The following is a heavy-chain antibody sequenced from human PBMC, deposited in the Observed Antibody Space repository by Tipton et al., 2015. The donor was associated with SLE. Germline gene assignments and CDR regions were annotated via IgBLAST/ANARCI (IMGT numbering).Heavy chain of an antibody. CDR2: INHGGST. CDR3: ARGGSGSYYHKVLWFFDL. J-gene: IGHJ2*01. CDR1: GGSFSGYY. V-gene: IGHV4-34*01. Sequence: TLSLTCAVYGGSFSGYYWSWIRQPPGKGLEWIGEINHGGSTNYNPSLKSRVTISVDTSKNQFSLKLSSVTAADTAVYYCARGGSGSYYHKVLWFFDLWGHGTLITVSS. D-gene: IGHD1-26*01.